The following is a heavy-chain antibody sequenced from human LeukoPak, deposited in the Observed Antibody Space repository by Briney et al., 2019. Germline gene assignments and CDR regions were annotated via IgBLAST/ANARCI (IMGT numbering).Heavy chain of an antibody. D-gene: IGHD2-2*01. CDR2: ISSSSSTI. CDR1: GFTFSSYS. CDR3: ARVVGYCSSTSCYDDY. Sequence: GGSLRLSCAASGFTFSSYSMNWVRQAPGKGPEWVSYISSSSSTIYYADSVKGRFTISRDNAKNSLYLQMNSLRAEDTAVYYCARVVGYCSSTSCYDDYWGQGTLVTVSS. J-gene: IGHJ4*02. V-gene: IGHV3-48*04.